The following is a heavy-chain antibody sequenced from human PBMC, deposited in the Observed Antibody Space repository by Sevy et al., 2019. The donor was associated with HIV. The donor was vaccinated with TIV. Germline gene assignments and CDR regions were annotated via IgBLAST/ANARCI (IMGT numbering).Heavy chain of an antibody. CDR2: VKTDGSGT. Sequence: GRSMRLSCTASGFTFSKSWMHWVRQVPGKGLQWVSRVKTDGSGTIYADSVKGRFIISRDNAKNTVYLQMNSLRAEDTAVYFCVRDSGSYSLFDYWGQGTLVTVSS. J-gene: IGHJ4*02. V-gene: IGHV3-74*01. D-gene: IGHD3-10*01. CDR1: GFTFSKSW. CDR3: VRDSGSYSLFDY.